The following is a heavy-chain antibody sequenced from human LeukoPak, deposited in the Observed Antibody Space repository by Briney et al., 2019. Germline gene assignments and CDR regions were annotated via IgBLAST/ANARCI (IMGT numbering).Heavy chain of an antibody. J-gene: IGHJ4*02. CDR3: ATSSRGVLSSSARFDY. V-gene: IGHV1-8*01. Sequence: ASVKVSCKASGYTFTSYDINWVRQATGQGLEWMGWMNPNSGNTGYAQKFQGRVTMTRNTSISTAYMELSSLRSEDTAVYYCATSSRGVLSSSARFDYWGQGTLVTVSS. CDR1: GYTFTSYD. D-gene: IGHD6-6*01. CDR2: MNPNSGNT.